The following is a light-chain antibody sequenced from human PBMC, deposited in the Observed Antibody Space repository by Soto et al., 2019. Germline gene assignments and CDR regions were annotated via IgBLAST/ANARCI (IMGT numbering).Light chain of an antibody. Sequence: DLQMTQSPSSLSASVGDRVTITCRASQSISTYLNWYQQKPGKAPKLLIYGASSLQSGVPSRFTGSGSGTDFTLTISSLQPEDFATYHCQQSYITPWTFGQGTKVEIK. J-gene: IGKJ1*01. CDR1: QSISTY. CDR2: GAS. V-gene: IGKV1-39*01. CDR3: QQSYITPWT.